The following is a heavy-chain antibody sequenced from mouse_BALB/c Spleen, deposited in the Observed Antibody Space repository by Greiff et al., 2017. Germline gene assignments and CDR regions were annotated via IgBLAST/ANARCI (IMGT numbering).Heavy chain of an antibody. CDR2: ISTYYGDA. CDR1: GYTFTDYA. D-gene: IGHD2-10*01. J-gene: IGHJ4*01. CDR3: ALLLWYPMDY. Sequence: VQLQQSGAELVRPGVSVKISCKGSGYTFTDYAMHWVKQSHAKSLEWIGVISTYYGDASYNQKFKGKATMTVDKSSSTAYMELARLTSEDSAIYYCALLLWYPMDYWGQGTSVTVSS. V-gene: IGHV1S137*01.